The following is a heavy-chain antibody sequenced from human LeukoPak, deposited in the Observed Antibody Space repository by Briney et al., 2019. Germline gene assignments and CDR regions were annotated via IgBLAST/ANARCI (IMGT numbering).Heavy chain of an antibody. D-gene: IGHD3-22*01. V-gene: IGHV4-59*01. Sequence: PSETLSLTCTVPGGSISSYYWSWIRQPPGKGLEWIGYIYYSGSTNYNPSLKSRVTISVDTSKNQFSLKLSSVTAADTAVYYCARARMYYDSSGYYYYFDYWGQGTLVTVSS. CDR1: GGSISSYY. J-gene: IGHJ4*02. CDR3: ARARMYYDSSGYYYYFDY. CDR2: IYYSGST.